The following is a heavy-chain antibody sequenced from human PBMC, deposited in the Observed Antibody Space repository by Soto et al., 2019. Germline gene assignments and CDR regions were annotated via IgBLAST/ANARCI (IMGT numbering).Heavy chain of an antibody. CDR1: GGSISSGDYY. CDR2: IYYSGST. CDR3: ARESRPPRGYYDSSGPFDY. V-gene: IGHV4-30-4*01. J-gene: IGHJ4*02. D-gene: IGHD3-22*01. Sequence: PSETLSLTCTVSGGSISSGDYYWSWIRQPPGKGLEWIGYIYYSGSTYYNPSLKSRVTISVDTSKNQFSLKLSSVTAADTAVYYCARESRPPRGYYDSSGPFDYWGQGTLVTVSS.